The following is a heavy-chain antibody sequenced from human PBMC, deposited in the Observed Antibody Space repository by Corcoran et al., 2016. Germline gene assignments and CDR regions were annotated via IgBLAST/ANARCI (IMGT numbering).Heavy chain of an antibody. Sequence: EVQLVESGGGLVKPGGSLRLSCAVSGFTFSNAWMSWVRQAPGKGLEWVGRIKSKTDGGTTDYAAPVKGRFTISSYDSKNTLDLQMTSLKTEDTAVYSCAMVRTGRFDAWGKGTLFTVSS. CDR3: AMVRTGRFDA. D-gene: IGHD3-10*01. V-gene: IGHV3-15*01. J-gene: IGHJ5*02. CDR2: IKSKTDGGTT. CDR1: GFTFSNAW.